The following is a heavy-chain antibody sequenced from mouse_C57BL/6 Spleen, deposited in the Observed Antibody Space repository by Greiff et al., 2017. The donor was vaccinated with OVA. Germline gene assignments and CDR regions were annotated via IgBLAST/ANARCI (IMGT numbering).Heavy chain of an antibody. V-gene: IGHV1-15*01. D-gene: IGHD2-2*01. Sequence: QLQQSGAELVRPGASVTLSCKASGYTFTDYEMHWVKQTPVHGLEWIGAIDPETGGTAYNQKFKGKAILTADKSSSTAYMELRSLTSEDSAVYYCTRSGLPYYFDYWGQGTTLTVSS. CDR1: GYTFTDYE. CDR3: TRSGLPYYFDY. J-gene: IGHJ2*01. CDR2: IDPETGGT.